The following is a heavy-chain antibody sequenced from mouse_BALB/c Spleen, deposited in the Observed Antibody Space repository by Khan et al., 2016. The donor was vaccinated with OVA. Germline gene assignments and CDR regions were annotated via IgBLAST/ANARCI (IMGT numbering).Heavy chain of an antibody. CDR1: GFSLTSYG. J-gene: IGHJ2*01. CDR2: IWPGGGT. D-gene: IGHD3-1*01. CDR3: ARLGDI. Sequence: QVQLKESGPGLVAPSQSLSITCTVSGFSLTSYGVHWVRQPPGKGLEWLGVIWPGGGTNYNSALLSSLTISTDNSKSQVFLKRNSLQTDDTAMYYCARLGDIWGQGTTLTVSS. V-gene: IGHV2-9*02.